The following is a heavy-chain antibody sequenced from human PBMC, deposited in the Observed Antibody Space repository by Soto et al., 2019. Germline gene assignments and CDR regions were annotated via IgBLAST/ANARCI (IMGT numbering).Heavy chain of an antibody. CDR1: GYTFTSYG. D-gene: IGHD4-17*01. CDR2: ISGYNGDT. V-gene: IGHV1-18*01. J-gene: IGHJ4*02. CDR3: AKDLHGDPYY. Sequence: ASVKVSCKASGYTFTSYGISWVRQAPGQGLEWIGWISGYNGDTNYAQKLQGRATMTTDTSTSTAYMELRSLRSDDTAVYYCAKDLHGDPYYWGQGTLVTVSS.